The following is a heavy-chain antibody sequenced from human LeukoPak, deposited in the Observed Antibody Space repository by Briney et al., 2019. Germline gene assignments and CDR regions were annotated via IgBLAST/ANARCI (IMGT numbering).Heavy chain of an antibody. CDR1: GFTFSSYA. V-gene: IGHV3-30-3*01. CDR2: ISYDGSNK. Sequence: GRSLRLSCAASGFTFSSYAMHWVRQAPGKGLEWVAVISYDGSNKYYADSVKGRFTISRDNSKNTLYLQMNSLRAEDTAVYYCARAHTQTYYYDSSGQWFDYWGQGTLVTVSS. J-gene: IGHJ4*02. CDR3: ARAHTQTYYYDSSGQWFDY. D-gene: IGHD3-22*01.